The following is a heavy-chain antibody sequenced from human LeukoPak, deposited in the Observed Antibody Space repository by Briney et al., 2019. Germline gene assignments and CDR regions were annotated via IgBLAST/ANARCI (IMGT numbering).Heavy chain of an antibody. V-gene: IGHV3-30-3*01. D-gene: IGHD6-6*01. CDR3: ARTIAARDGFDY. CDR2: ISYDGSNK. J-gene: IGHJ4*02. CDR1: GFTFSNAW. Sequence: GGSLRLSCAASGFTFSNAWMSWVRQAPGKGLEWVAVISYDGSNKYYADSVKGRFTISRDNSKNTLYLQMNSLRAEDTAVYYCARTIAARDGFDYWGQGTLVTVSS.